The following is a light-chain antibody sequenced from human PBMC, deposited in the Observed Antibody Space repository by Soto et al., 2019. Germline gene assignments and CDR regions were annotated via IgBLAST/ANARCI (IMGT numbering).Light chain of an antibody. CDR2: DTS. CDR3: QHYVTWPLT. V-gene: IGKV3-15*01. Sequence: EIVLTQSPGTLSLSPGEGATLSCRASQGIGDTLAWYQQKPGQTPRLLIYDTSIRATGVPARFSGSRSGAEFTLTISSLQSEDFAVCYCQHYVTWPLTFDGGTKVESK. CDR1: QGIGDT. J-gene: IGKJ4*01.